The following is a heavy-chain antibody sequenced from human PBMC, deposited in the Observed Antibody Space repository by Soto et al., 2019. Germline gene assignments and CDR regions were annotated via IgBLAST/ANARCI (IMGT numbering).Heavy chain of an antibody. Sequence: PSETLSFTCSLSGASITSTTYFWAWIRQPPGKGLEWVGSIYYGGKTHHNPSLKSRTTISVDRSRNQFSLQVSSVTAADTAVYYCAKNLPRTGRFDYWGQGTVVT. V-gene: IGHV4-39*01. CDR1: GASITSTTYF. CDR3: AKNLPRTGRFDY. CDR2: IYYGGKT. J-gene: IGHJ4*02.